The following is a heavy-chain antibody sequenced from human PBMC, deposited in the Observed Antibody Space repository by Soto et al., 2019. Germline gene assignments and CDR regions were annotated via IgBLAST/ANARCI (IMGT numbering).Heavy chain of an antibody. CDR2: IFSNDEK. D-gene: IGHD2-21*01. CDR1: GFSLSNARMG. J-gene: IGHJ4*02. CDR3: ARIGGGDRPRFDY. Sequence: SGPTLVNPTETLTLTCTVSGFSLSNARMGVSWIRQPPGKALEWLAHIFSNDEKSYSTSLKSRLTISKDTSKSQVVLTMTNMDPVDTAPYYCARIGGGDRPRFDYWGQGTLVTVSS. V-gene: IGHV2-26*01.